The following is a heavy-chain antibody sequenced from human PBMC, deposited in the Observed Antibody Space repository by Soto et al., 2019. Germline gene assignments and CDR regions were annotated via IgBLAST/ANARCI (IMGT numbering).Heavy chain of an antibody. Sequence: SETLSLTCTVSGGSISSSSYYWGWIRQPPGKGLEWIGSIYYSGSTYYNPSLKSRLTISVDTSKNQFSLKLSSVTAADTAVYYCARNVVPAAIGYYYYYLDVWGKGTTVTVSS. CDR3: ARNVVPAAIGYYYYYLDV. D-gene: IGHD2-2*02. CDR2: IYYSGST. CDR1: GGSISSSSYY. J-gene: IGHJ6*03. V-gene: IGHV4-39*01.